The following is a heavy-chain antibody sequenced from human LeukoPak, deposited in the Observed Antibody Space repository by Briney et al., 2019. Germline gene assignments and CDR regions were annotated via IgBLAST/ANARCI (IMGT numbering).Heavy chain of an antibody. CDR2: ISGSGGST. J-gene: IGHJ1*01. CDR1: GFTFSSYA. V-gene: IGHV3-23*01. CDR3: AKDKSCSGGSCYHPEYFQH. D-gene: IGHD2-15*01. Sequence: GGSLRLSCAASGFTFSSYAMSWVRQAPGKGLEWVSAISGSGGSTYYADSMKGRFTISRDNSKNTLYLQMNSLRAEDTAVYYCAKDKSCSGGSCYHPEYFQHWGQGTLVTVSS.